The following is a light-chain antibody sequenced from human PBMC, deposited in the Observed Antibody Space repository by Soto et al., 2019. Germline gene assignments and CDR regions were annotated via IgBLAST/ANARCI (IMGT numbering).Light chain of an antibody. Sequence: DIQMTQSPSSLSASVGDRVTITCRASQTIMNYLNWYQQKPGKAPKLLIYAASSLQSGVPSRFSGSGSGTDFTLTISSLQPEDFATYSCQQSFSTLSFGPGTKVEIK. CDR1: QTIMNY. CDR2: AAS. J-gene: IGKJ1*01. V-gene: IGKV1-39*01. CDR3: QQSFSTLS.